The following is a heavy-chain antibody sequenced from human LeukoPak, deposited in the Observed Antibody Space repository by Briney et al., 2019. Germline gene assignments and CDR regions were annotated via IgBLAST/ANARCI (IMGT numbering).Heavy chain of an antibody. V-gene: IGHV4-61*01. J-gene: IGHJ4*02. CDR3: ARERSSFWFDY. CDR2: IHYSGST. Sequence: SQTLSLTCTVSGGSVSSGNYYWSWIRQPPEKGLEWIGYIHYSGSTKYNSSLKSRVTISVDTSKNQFSLKLSSVTAADTAVYYCARERSSFWFDYWGQGTLVTVSS. D-gene: IGHD3-10*01. CDR1: GGSVSSGNYY.